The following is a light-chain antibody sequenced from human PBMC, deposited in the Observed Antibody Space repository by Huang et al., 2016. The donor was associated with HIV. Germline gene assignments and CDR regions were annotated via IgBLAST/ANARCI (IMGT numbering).Light chain of an antibody. J-gene: IGKJ4*01. CDR3: QQYYSTPLT. CDR2: WAS. Sequence: DIVMTQSPDSLAVTLGERATIKCRSSQSVFSTSKNKNDLVWYQQKPGQATKLRIYWASTRESGVPDRFSGSGSGTDFTLTISSVQAEDVAVYYCQQYYSTPLTFGGGTRVEI. CDR1: QSVFSTSKNKND. V-gene: IGKV4-1*01.